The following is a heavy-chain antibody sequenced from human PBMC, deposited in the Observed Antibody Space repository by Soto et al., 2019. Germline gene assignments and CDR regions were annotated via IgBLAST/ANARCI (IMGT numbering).Heavy chain of an antibody. CDR3: ARDTRPTVTTNYFDY. CDR1: GFTFSSYA. D-gene: IGHD4-4*01. J-gene: IGHJ4*02. Sequence: GGSLRLSCAASGFTFSSYAMHWVRQAPGKGLEWVAVISYDGSNKYYADSVKGRFTISRDNSKNTLYLQMNSLRAEDTAVYYCARDTRPTVTTNYFDYWGQGTLVTVSS. CDR2: ISYDGSNK. V-gene: IGHV3-30-3*01.